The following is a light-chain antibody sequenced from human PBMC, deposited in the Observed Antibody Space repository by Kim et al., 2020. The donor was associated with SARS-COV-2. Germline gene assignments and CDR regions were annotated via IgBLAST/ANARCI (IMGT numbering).Light chain of an antibody. V-gene: IGKV3-15*01. CDR2: DAS. J-gene: IGKJ3*01. CDR1: QSVRSN. Sequence: SPGERATLSCRASQSVRSNLAWYPQKPGQAPRLLIYDASTRTTDIPARFSGSGSGTEFTLTISSLQSEDFAVYYCQQYNNWPPFTFGPGTKVDIK. CDR3: QQYNNWPPFT.